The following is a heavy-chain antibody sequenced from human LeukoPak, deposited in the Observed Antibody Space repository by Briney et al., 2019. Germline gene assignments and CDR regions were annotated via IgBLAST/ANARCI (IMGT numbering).Heavy chain of an antibody. CDR1: GGSISSGGYY. CDR2: IYYSGST. V-gene: IGHV4-31*03. D-gene: IGHD5-24*01. CDR3: ASHTMATTYYFDY. J-gene: IGHJ4*02. Sequence: SETLSLTCTVSGGSISSGGYYWSWIRQHPGKGLEWIGYIYYSGSTYYNPSLKSRVTISVDTSKNQFSLKLSSVTAADTAAYYCASHTMATTYYFDYWAREPWSPSPQ.